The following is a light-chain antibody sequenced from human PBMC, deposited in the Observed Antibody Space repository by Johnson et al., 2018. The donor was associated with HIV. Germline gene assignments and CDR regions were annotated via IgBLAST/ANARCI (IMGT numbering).Light chain of an antibody. CDR2: DNN. Sequence: QPVLTQPPSVSAAPGQNVTISCSGSSSNIGNNYVSWYQQLPGTAPKLLIYDNNKRPSVIPDRFSASKSGTPATLDITGLRHGVEDDYYCGTWDSGLSCGGGVFGTGTQFTVL. J-gene: IGLJ1*01. CDR1: SSNIGNNY. V-gene: IGLV1-51*01. CDR3: GTWDSGLSCGGGV.